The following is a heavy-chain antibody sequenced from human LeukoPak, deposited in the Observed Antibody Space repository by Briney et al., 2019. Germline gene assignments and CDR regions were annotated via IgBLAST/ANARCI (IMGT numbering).Heavy chain of an antibody. Sequence: GGSLRLSCAASGFTFSSYSMNWVRQAPGKGLEWVSSISSSSSYIYYADSVKGRLTISRDNAKNSLYLQMNSLRAEDTAVYYCARDASGSQGYWGQGTLVTVSS. CDR3: ARDASGSQGY. CDR2: ISSSSSYI. J-gene: IGHJ4*02. CDR1: GFTFSSYS. D-gene: IGHD1-26*01. V-gene: IGHV3-21*01.